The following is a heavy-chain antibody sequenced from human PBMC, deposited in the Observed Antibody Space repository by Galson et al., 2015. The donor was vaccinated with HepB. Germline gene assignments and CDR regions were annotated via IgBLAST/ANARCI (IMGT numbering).Heavy chain of an antibody. D-gene: IGHD3-9*01. CDR1: GYTFTSYG. CDR2: ISAYNGNT. V-gene: IGHV1-18*01. CDR3: ARGEDYDILTGYYYYYGMDV. J-gene: IGHJ6*02. Sequence: SVKVSCKASGYTFTSYGISWVRQAPGQGLEWMGWISAYNGNTNYAQKLQGRVTMTTDTSASTAYMELSGLRSEDTAVYYCARGEDYDILTGYYYYYGMDVWGQGTTVTVSS.